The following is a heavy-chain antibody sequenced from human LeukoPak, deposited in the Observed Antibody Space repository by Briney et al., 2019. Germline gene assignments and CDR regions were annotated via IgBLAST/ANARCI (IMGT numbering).Heavy chain of an antibody. V-gene: IGHV1-3*01. CDR2: INAGNGNT. CDR3: ARVESSSWSFDY. D-gene: IGHD6-13*01. Sequence: GASVKVSCKASGYTFTSYAMHWVRQAPGQRLEWMGWINAGNGNTKYSQKFQGRVTITRDTSASTAYMELSSLRSEDTAVYYCARVESSSWSFDYWGQGTLVTVSS. J-gene: IGHJ4*02. CDR1: GYTFTSYA.